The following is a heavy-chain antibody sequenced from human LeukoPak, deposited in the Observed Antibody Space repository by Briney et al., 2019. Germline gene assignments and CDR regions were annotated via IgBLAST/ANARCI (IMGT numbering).Heavy chain of an antibody. D-gene: IGHD2-21*02. CDR1: GGSISSGSYY. Sequence: SQTLSLTCTVSGGSISSGSYYWNWIRQPAGKGLEWIGRIYTSGSTNYNPSLKSRVTISVDTSKNQFSLKLSSVTAADTAVYYCSRVYCGGDCYQFDPWGQGTLVTVSS. CDR2: IYTSGST. J-gene: IGHJ5*02. CDR3: SRVYCGGDCYQFDP. V-gene: IGHV4-61*02.